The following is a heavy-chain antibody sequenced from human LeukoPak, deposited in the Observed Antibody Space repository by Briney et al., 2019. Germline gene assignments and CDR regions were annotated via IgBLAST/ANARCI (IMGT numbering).Heavy chain of an antibody. Sequence: SETLSLTCTVSGGSISSGGYYWSWIRQPPGKGLEWIGYIYHSGSTYYNPSLKSRVTISVDRSKNQFSLKLSSVTAADTAVYYCARGVYCSGGSCYLIFDYWGQGTLVTVSS. CDR1: GGSISSGGYY. CDR3: ARGVYCSGGSCYLIFDY. D-gene: IGHD2-15*01. CDR2: IYHSGST. V-gene: IGHV4-30-2*01. J-gene: IGHJ4*02.